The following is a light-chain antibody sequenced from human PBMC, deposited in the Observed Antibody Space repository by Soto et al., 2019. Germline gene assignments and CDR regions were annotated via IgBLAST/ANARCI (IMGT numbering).Light chain of an antibody. CDR3: QQYDNMYT. J-gene: IGKJ2*01. CDR1: QNVSNW. Sequence: DIQMTQSPSTLSASVGDRVTITCRASQNVSNWLAWYQQKPGKAPNLLIYKASSLESGVPSRFSGSGSGTEFTLTITSLQPDDFATDHCQQYDNMYTFGQGTKLEIK. V-gene: IGKV1-5*03. CDR2: KAS.